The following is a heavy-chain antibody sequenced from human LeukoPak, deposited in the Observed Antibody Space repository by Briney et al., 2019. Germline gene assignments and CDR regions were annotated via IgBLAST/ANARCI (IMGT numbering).Heavy chain of an antibody. V-gene: IGHV3-30-3*01. CDR1: GFAFSSYA. Sequence: GGSLRLSCAASGFAFSSYALHWVRQAPGKGLEWVAFISFDGSNKYYADSVKGRFTISRDSSKNTLYLQMNSLRADDTAVYYCARDGSYSSSSFFDYWGQGTLVTVSS. D-gene: IGHD6-6*01. J-gene: IGHJ4*02. CDR3: ARDGSYSSSSFFDY. CDR2: ISFDGSNK.